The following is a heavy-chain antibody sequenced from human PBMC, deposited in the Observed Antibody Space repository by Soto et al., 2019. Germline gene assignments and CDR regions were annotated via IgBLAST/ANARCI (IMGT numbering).Heavy chain of an antibody. D-gene: IGHD3-9*01. J-gene: IGHJ4*02. CDR1: GFTFSSYG. CDR2: ISYDGSNK. V-gene: IGHV3-30*03. CDR3: ARGADSLDY. Sequence: QVQLVESGGGVVQPGRSLRLSCAASGFTFSSYGMHWVRQAPGKGLEWVAVISYDGSNKYYADSVKGRFTISRDNSKNTRDLQMNSLRAEDTAVYYCARGADSLDYWRQGTLVTVSS.